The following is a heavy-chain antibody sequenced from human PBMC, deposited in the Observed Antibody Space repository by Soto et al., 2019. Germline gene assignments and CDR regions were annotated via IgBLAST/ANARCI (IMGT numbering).Heavy chain of an antibody. Sequence: SETLSLTCAVYGGSFSGYYWSWIRQPPGKGLEWIGELNHSGSTNYNPSLKSRVTISVDTSKNQFSLKLSSVTAADTAVYYCARVGKTYCGGDCYHYYFDYWGQGTLVTVSS. D-gene: IGHD2-21*02. CDR2: LNHSGST. V-gene: IGHV4-34*01. J-gene: IGHJ4*02. CDR1: GGSFSGYY. CDR3: ARVGKTYCGGDCYHYYFDY.